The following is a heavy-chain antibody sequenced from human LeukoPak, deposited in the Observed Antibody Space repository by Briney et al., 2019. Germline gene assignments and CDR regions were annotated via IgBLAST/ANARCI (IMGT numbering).Heavy chain of an antibody. J-gene: IGHJ5*02. CDR1: GGSFSGYY. Sequence: SETLSLTCAVYGGSFSGYYWSWIRQPPGKGLEWIGEINHSGSTNYNPSLKSRVTISVDTSKNQFSLKLSSVTAADTAVYYCARERRFGELWAWFDPWGQGTLVTVSS. D-gene: IGHD3-10*01. CDR2: INHSGST. V-gene: IGHV4-34*01. CDR3: ARERRFGELWAWFDP.